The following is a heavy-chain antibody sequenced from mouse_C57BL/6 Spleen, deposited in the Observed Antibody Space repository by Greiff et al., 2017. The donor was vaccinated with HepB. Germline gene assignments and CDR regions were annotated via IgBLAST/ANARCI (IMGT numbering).Heavy chain of an antibody. CDR3: SRSGASYYRNEGNYFDY. V-gene: IGHV1-82*01. Sequence: QVQLQQSGPELVKPGASVKISCKASGYAFSSSWMNWVKQRPGKGLEWIGRIYPGDGDTNYNGKFKGKATLTADKSSSTAYMQLSSLTSEDDAVYFCSRSGASYYRNEGNYFDYWGQGTTLTVSS. CDR2: IYPGDGDT. J-gene: IGHJ2*01. CDR1: GYAFSSSW. D-gene: IGHD2-14*01.